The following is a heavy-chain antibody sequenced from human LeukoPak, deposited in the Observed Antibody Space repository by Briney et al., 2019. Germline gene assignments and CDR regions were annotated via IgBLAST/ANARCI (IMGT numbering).Heavy chain of an antibody. CDR3: ARGLVYLTGHFDC. V-gene: IGHV3-53*01. CDR2: IYSGDST. J-gene: IGHJ4*02. Sequence: PGGSLRLSCAASGLTVSSNHMSWVRQAPGKGLEWVSAIYSGDSTYYADSVKGRFTISRGDSKSALYLQMNSLRAEDTAVYYCARGLVYLTGHFDCWGQGTLVIVSS. D-gene: IGHD1-1*01. CDR1: GLTVSSNH.